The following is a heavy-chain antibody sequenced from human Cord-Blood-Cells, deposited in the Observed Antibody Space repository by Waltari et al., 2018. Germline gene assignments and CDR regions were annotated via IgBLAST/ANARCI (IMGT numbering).Heavy chain of an antibody. Sequence: QMQLVQSGPEVKKPGTSVKVSCKASGFTFTSPAVQWVRHGRGQRLEWIGWIVVGSGNTNYAQKFQERVTSTRDMSTSTAYMELSSLRSEDTAVYYCAADGGAYDSSGYYFDYWGQGTLVTVSS. CDR2: IVVGSGNT. CDR1: GFTFTSPA. J-gene: IGHJ4*02. V-gene: IGHV1-58*01. D-gene: IGHD3-22*01. CDR3: AADGGAYDSSGYYFDY.